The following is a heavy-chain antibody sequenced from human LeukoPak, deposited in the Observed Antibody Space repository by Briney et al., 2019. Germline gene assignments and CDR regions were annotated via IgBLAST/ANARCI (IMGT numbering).Heavy chain of an antibody. V-gene: IGHV3-33*01. J-gene: IGHJ3*02. CDR3: AREGSSTIYFGSGTHSGGAFDI. CDR2: IWNDGSNT. D-gene: IGHD3-10*01. Sequence: RTSLTLSCAASGFSLTNYGIHWVRQAPGKGLEWVGIIWNDGSNTYYGDSMKGRFTISRDNSKNTEYLHMNSLRGEDPALYYCAREGSSTIYFGSGTHSGGAFDIWGQGTMVTVSS. CDR1: GFSLTNYG.